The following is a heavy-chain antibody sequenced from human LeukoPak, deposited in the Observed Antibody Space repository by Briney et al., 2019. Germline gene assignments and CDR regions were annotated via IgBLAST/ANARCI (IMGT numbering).Heavy chain of an antibody. D-gene: IGHD3-3*02. V-gene: IGHV3-7*01. J-gene: IGHJ4*02. CDR3: ARDGAFRIYDY. Sequence: GGSLRLSCAASGFTFSNYWMSWVRQAPEKGLEWVANIKEDGSVKQYVDSMKGRFTISRDNARNSLYLQMSSLRADDTAVYYCARDGAFRIYDYWGQGTLVTVSS. CDR1: GFTFSNYW. CDR2: IKEDGSVK.